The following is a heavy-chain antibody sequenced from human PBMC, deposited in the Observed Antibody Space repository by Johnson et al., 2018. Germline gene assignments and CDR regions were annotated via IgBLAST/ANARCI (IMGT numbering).Heavy chain of an antibody. CDR1: GFTFSSYW. D-gene: IGHD2-2*03. CDR2: IKQDGSEK. J-gene: IGHJ4*02. V-gene: IGHV3-7*01. Sequence: EVQLLESGGGLVQPGGSLRLSCAASGFTFSSYWMSWVRQAPGKGLEWVANIKQDGSEKYYVDSVKGRFTISRDNAKNSVFLQMNSLRAEDTAMYYCATDGSPFESWGQGTLVTVS. CDR3: ATDGSPFES.